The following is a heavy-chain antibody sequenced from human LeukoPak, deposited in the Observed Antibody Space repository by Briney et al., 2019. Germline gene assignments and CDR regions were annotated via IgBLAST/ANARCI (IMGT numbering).Heavy chain of an antibody. CDR2: INAGNGNT. CDR3: ARAEDIVVVGDAFDI. V-gene: IGHV1-3*01. D-gene: IGHD2-15*01. Sequence: ASVKVSCKASGYTFTSYAMHWVRQAPGQRLEWMGWINAGNGNTKYSQKFQGRVTITRDTSASTAYMELSGLRSEDTAVYYCARAEDIVVVGDAFDIWGQGTMVTVSS. J-gene: IGHJ3*02. CDR1: GYTFTSYA.